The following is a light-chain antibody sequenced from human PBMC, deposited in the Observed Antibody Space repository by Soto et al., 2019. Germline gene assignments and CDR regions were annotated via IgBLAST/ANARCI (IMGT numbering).Light chain of an antibody. Sequence: QYALTQPASVSGSPGQSITISCTGTSSDVGGYNYVSWYQQHPGKAPKLMIYEVTNRPSGVSNRFSDSKSGNTASLTISGLQAEDEADYCCSSYTSSSSLGVFGGGTMLTVL. J-gene: IGLJ3*02. CDR1: SSDVGGYNY. CDR2: EVT. CDR3: SSYTSSSSLGV. V-gene: IGLV2-14*01.